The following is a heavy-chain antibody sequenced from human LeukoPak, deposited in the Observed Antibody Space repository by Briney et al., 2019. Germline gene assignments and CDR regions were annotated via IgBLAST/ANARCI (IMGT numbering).Heavy chain of an antibody. CDR1: GFTFSSYN. D-gene: IGHD6-13*01. V-gene: IGHV3-21*01. CDR2: IGSSSTYM. J-gene: IGHJ4*02. CDR3: ARDPIAAAGPNPDY. Sequence: GGSLRLSCAASGFTFSSYNMNWVRQAPGKGLEWVSSIGSSSTYMYYADSVKGRFTVSRDNAKNSLYLQMNSLGAEDTAVYYCARDPIAAAGPNPDYWGQGTLVIVSS.